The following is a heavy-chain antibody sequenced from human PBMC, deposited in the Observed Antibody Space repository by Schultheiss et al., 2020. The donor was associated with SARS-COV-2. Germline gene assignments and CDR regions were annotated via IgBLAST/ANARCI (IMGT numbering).Heavy chain of an antibody. CDR1: GFSFSGSG. D-gene: IGHD4-17*01. J-gene: IGHJ3*02. CDR2: IRSKARNYAT. V-gene: IGHV3-73*01. CDR3: TRPYGDYARDAFDI. Sequence: GESLKISCVTSGFSFSGSGIYWVRQASGKGLEWVGRIRSKARNYATTYAASVKGRFTISRDDSKNTAYLQMNSLKTEDTAVYYCTRPYGDYARDAFDIWGQGTMVTVSS.